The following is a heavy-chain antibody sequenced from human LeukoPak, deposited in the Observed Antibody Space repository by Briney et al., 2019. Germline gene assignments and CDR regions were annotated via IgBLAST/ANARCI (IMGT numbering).Heavy chain of an antibody. D-gene: IGHD6-19*01. CDR3: ARDRAAEAASKVFDY. J-gene: IGHJ4*02. V-gene: IGHV3-7*01. CDR1: GFTFSSYW. CDR2: MKQDETEK. Sequence: PGGSLRLSCAASGFTFSSYWMSWVRQAPGKGLEWVANMKQDETEKYYVDSVKGRFTISRDNAKNSLYLQMNSLRAEDTAVYYCARDRAAEAASKVFDYRGQGTLVTVSS.